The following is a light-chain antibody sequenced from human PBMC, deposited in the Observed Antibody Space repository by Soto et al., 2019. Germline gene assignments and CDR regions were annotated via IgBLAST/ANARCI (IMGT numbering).Light chain of an antibody. V-gene: IGKV3-15*01. J-gene: IGKJ1*01. CDR2: GAS. CDR3: QQYNNWPWT. Sequence: EILMTQSPATLSVSPGEGATLSCRASQSVSSSLAWYQQKPGQAPRLLIYGASTRATGIPARFSGSGSGTEFTLTISSLQSVDFAVYSCQQYNNWPWTFGQGTKVDIK. CDR1: QSVSSS.